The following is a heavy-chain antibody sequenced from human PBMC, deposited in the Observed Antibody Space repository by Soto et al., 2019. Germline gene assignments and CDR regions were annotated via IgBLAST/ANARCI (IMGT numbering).Heavy chain of an antibody. CDR1: GYTFTSYA. J-gene: IGHJ4*02. D-gene: IGHD2-15*01. V-gene: IGHV1-3*05. CDR2: INAGNGNT. Sequence: QVQLVQSGAEEKKPGASVKVSCKASGYTFTSYAMHWVRQAPGQRLEWMGWINAGNGNTKYSQKFQGRVTITRDTSALTAYLELSLLRSEDTALYCWARRITLPTPLDYWGQGTLVTVSS. CDR3: ARRITLPTPLDY.